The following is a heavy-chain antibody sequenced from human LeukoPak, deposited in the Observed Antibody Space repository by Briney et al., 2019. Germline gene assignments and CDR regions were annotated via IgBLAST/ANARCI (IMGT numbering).Heavy chain of an antibody. D-gene: IGHD6-6*01. J-gene: IGHJ5*02. CDR2: INPSGGST. Sequence: GESLKISCKGSGYSFTNYWIGWVRQMPGKGLEWMGIINPSGGSTSYAQKFQGRVTMTRDMSTSTVYMELSSLRSEDTAVYYCARDRRAARAVCWFDPWGQGTLVTVSS. V-gene: IGHV1-46*01. CDR3: ARDRRAARAVCWFDP. CDR1: GYSFTNYW.